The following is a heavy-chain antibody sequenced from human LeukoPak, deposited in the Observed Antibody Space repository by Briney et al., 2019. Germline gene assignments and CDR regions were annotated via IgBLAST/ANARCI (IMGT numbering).Heavy chain of an antibody. D-gene: IGHD3-22*01. V-gene: IGHV4-59*01. CDR1: GGSISSYY. J-gene: IGHJ6*02. Sequence: SETLPLTCTVSGGSISSYYWSWIRQPPGKGLEWIGYIYYSGSTNYNPSLKSRVTISVDTSKNQFSLKLSSVTAADTAVYYCARALYDSSGYPYYYYGMDVWGQGTTVTVSS. CDR3: ARALYDSSGYPYYYYGMDV. CDR2: IYYSGST.